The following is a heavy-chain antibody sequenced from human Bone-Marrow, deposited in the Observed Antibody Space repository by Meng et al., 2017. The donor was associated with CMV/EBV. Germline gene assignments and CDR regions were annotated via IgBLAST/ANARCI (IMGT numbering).Heavy chain of an antibody. CDR3: ARDLVSSSWFYYYYGMDV. CDR1: GFTFSSYA. Sequence: GESLKISCAASGFTFSSYAMHWVRQAPGKGLEWVAVISYDGSNKYYADSVKGRFTISRDNSKNTLYLQMNSLRAEDTAVYYCARDLVSSSWFYYYYGMDVWGQGTTVTVSS. V-gene: IGHV3-30*04. CDR2: ISYDGSNK. J-gene: IGHJ6*02. D-gene: IGHD6-13*01.